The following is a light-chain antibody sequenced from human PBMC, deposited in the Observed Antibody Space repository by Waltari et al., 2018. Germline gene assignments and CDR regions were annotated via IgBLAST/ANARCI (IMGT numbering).Light chain of an antibody. CDR3: QVWDANNEPGL. J-gene: IGLJ1*01. Sequence: SYVLTQPPSVSVAPGETARITCGGNNIGTKSVHWYRQKPGQAPVLVISYASDRPSGSPERFSGSNSGDTATLTISRVEAGDEADYYCQVWDANNEPGLFGTGTEVTV. CDR1: NIGTKS. CDR2: YAS. V-gene: IGLV3-21*01.